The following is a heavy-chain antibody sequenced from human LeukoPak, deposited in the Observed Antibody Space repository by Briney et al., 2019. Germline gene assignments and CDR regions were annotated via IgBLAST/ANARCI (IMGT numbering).Heavy chain of an antibody. CDR1: GGSITSTYYY. D-gene: IGHD6-6*01. Sequence: PSETLSLTCTVSGGSITSTYYYWGWIRQPPGKGLEWIGTIYYTGSTYYNPSLQSRVTISVDTSKNQFSLTLSSVTAADTAVYYCARHTHHGGSSPYFDYWGQGTLVTVSS. CDR3: ARHTHHGGSSPYFDY. J-gene: IGHJ4*02. CDR2: IYYTGST. V-gene: IGHV4-39*01.